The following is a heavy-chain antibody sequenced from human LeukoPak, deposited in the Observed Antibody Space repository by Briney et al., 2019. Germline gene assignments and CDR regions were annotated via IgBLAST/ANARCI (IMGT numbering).Heavy chain of an antibody. Sequence: GDSVKVSCKASGYTFTGSGWYLYWLRQAPGQGLECVGWIHPNNGATLYAQKFQGRVAMTTDTSISTACMELSRLRPDDTAMYYCARDGPAQMVDFDYWGQGTLVTVSS. D-gene: IGHD3-10*01. CDR3: ARDGPAQMVDFDY. CDR1: GYTFTGSGWY. J-gene: IGHJ4*02. V-gene: IGHV1-2*02. CDR2: IHPNNGAT.